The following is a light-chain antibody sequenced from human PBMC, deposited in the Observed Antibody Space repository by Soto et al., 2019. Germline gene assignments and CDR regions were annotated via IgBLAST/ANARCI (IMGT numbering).Light chain of an antibody. CDR1: SANIGSNT. CDR3: ATWDNALNGVV. V-gene: IGLV1-44*01. J-gene: IGLJ2*01. Sequence: QSVLTQPPSTSGTPGQRVTISCSGSSANIGSNTVHWYQQIPGTAPKLLIYTNNQRSSGVSDRFSGSKSDTSASLVISGLQSEDEADYDCATWDNALNGVVFGGGTKLPVL. CDR2: TNN.